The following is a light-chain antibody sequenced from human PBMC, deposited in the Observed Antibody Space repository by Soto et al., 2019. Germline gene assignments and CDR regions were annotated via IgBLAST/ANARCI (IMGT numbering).Light chain of an antibody. J-gene: IGKJ2*01. CDR1: QSLEYSDGNTY. Sequence: EVVMTQSPLSLPVTLGQPASISCRSSQSLEYSDGNTYFNWFHQRPVQSPRRLIYKVSNRDSGVTDSFSGSGSVTDSTLKIRGVEAEDVGVYFCMQDAHWPYTLGKETKLVIK. CDR2: KVS. CDR3: MQDAHWPYT. V-gene: IGKV2-30*01.